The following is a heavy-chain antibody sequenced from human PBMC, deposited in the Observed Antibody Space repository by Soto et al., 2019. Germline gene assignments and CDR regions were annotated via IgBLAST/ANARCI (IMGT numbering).Heavy chain of an antibody. CDR1: GGSFSGYY. CDR3: ARLISSRRGFDY. D-gene: IGHD2-2*01. V-gene: IGHV4-34*01. J-gene: IGHJ4*02. CDR2: INHSGSP. Sequence: QVQLQQWGAGLLKPSETLSLTCAVYGGSFSGYYWSWIRQPPGKGLEWIGEINHSGSPNYNPFLNSRVSLSVDTSKNQFSLNLSSVPAADTAVYYCARLISSRRGFDYWGQGTLVTVSS.